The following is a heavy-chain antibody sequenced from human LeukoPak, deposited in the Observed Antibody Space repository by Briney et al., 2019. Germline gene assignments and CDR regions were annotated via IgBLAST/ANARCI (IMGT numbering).Heavy chain of an antibody. CDR3: ARESCLYSSGWLYWFDP. V-gene: IGHV3-30-3*01. Sequence: GGSLRLPCAASGFTFSSYAMHWVRQAPGKGLEWVAVISYDGSNKYYADSVKGRFTISRDNSKNTLYLQMNSLRAEDTAVYYCARESCLYSSGWLYWFDPWGQGTLVTVSS. D-gene: IGHD6-19*01. CDR1: GFTFSSYA. J-gene: IGHJ5*02. CDR2: ISYDGSNK.